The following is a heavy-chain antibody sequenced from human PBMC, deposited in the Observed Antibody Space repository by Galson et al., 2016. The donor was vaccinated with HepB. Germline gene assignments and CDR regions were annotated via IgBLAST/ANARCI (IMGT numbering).Heavy chain of an antibody. Sequence: SLRLSCAASGFTFSRHVMSWVRQAPGKGLEWVSSISGSGSSTYYADTVKGRLTISSDNSKNTLYLQMNSLRDEDTAVYYCAKDLYPKIYDILTGYMDFDYWGQGTLVTVSS. D-gene: IGHD3-9*01. J-gene: IGHJ4*02. CDR1: GFTFSRHV. CDR2: ISGSGSST. V-gene: IGHV3-23*01. CDR3: AKDLYPKIYDILTGYMDFDY.